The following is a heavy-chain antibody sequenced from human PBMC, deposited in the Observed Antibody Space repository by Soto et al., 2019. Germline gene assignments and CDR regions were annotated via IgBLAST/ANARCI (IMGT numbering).Heavy chain of an antibody. CDR2: IYYSGST. V-gene: IGHV4-39*01. Sequence: PETLSLPCTLFSGTLVSSRSYWGWIRQPPGKGLEWIGNIYYSGSTYSNPSLKSRVTISVESSKIQFSLNLRSVTAADTAVYYCARLYYYDGSAYYYEGSSYSAYWAQGILVTVS. J-gene: IGHJ4*02. CDR1: SGTLVSSRSY. D-gene: IGHD3-22*01. CDR3: ARLYYYDGSAYYYEGSSYSAY.